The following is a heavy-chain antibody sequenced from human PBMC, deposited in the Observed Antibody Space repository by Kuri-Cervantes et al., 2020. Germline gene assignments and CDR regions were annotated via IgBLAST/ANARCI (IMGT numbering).Heavy chain of an antibody. CDR1: GFTFSDYY. V-gene: IGHV3-11*04. Sequence: GESLKISCAASGFTFSDYYMSWIRQAPGKGLEWVSYISSSGSTIYYADSVKGRFTISRDNAKNSLYLQMNSLRTEDTAVYYCAKGYLRGPIDDWGQGTLVTVSS. CDR3: AKGYLRGPIDD. J-gene: IGHJ4*02. D-gene: IGHD1-1*01. CDR2: ISSSGSTI.